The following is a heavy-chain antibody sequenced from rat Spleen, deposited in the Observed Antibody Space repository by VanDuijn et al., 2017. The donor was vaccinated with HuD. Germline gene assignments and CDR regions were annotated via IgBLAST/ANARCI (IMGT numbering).Heavy chain of an antibody. Sequence: EVQLVESGGGLVQPGRSLKLSCAASGFTFSDYNMAWVRQAPKKGLEWVATISYDGSSTYYRDSVKGRFTISRDNAKSTLYLQMDSLRSEDTATYYCARQATEGIGVMDAWGQGASVTVSS. D-gene: IGHD1-11*01. CDR2: ISYDGSST. V-gene: IGHV5-7*01. CDR1: GFTFSDYN. J-gene: IGHJ4*01. CDR3: ARQATEGIGVMDA.